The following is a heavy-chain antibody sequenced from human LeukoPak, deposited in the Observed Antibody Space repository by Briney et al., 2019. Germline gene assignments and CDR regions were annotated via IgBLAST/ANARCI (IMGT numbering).Heavy chain of an antibody. D-gene: IGHD1-26*01. CDR1: GYTFTSYG. V-gene: IGHV1-8*02. CDR3: ARGGSGGSYWETKFDY. CDR2: MNPNSGNT. Sequence: ASVKVSCKASGYTFTSYGINWVRQATGQGLEWMGWMNPNSGNTGYAQKFQGRVTMTRNTSISTAYMEPSSLRSEDTAVYYCARGGSGGSYWETKFDYWGQGTLVTVSS. J-gene: IGHJ4*02.